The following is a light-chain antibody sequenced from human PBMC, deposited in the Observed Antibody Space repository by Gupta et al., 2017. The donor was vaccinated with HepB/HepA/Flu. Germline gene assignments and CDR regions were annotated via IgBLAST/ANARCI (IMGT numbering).Light chain of an antibody. Sequence: DIQMTQSPSSLSASVGDRVTLTCRASESIRNCLNWYQQKPGKAPNLLIYAASNLQSGVPSRFSGSGSGTDFTLTISSLQPEDLGTYYCQQNYTTSWTFGPGTKVEIK. CDR1: ESIRNC. J-gene: IGKJ1*01. CDR3: QQNYTTSWT. CDR2: AAS. V-gene: IGKV1-39*01.